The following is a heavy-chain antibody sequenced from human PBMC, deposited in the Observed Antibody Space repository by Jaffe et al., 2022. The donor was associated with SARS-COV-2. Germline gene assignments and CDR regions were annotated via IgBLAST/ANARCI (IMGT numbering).Heavy chain of an antibody. CDR1: GFTFDDYA. CDR2: ISWNSGSI. CDR3: AKDSGDYFDY. V-gene: IGHV3-9*01. J-gene: IGHJ4*02. D-gene: IGHD4-17*01. Sequence: EVQLVESGGGLVQPGRSLRLSCAASGFTFDDYAMHWVRQAPGKGLEWVSGISWNSGSIGYADSVKGRFTISRDNAKNSLYLQMNSLRAEDTALYYCAKDSGDYFDYWGQGTLVTVSS.